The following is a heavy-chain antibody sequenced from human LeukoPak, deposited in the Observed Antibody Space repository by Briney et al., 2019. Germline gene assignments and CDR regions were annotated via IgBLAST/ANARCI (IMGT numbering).Heavy chain of an antibody. CDR1: GFTFSSYA. CDR3: ALYAYYDAFDI. D-gene: IGHD1-26*01. V-gene: IGHV3-74*01. CDR2: INSDGSST. Sequence: GGSLRLSCAASGFTFSSYAMHWVRQAPGKGLVWVSRINSDGSSTSYADSVKGRFTVSRDNAKNTLYLQMNSLRAEDTAVYYCALYAYYDAFDIWGQGTMVTVSS. J-gene: IGHJ3*02.